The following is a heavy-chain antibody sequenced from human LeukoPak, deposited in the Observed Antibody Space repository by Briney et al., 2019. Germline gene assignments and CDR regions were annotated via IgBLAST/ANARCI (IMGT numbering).Heavy chain of an antibody. V-gene: IGHV3-7*01. CDR1: GYTFSSQW. CDR3: ARAFS. D-gene: IGHD3-16*01. CDR2: IKEDGSEK. J-gene: IGHJ5*02. Sequence: GGSLRLSCAASGYTFSSQWMSWVRQAPGKGLEWVANIKEDGSEKSYVDSVKGRFTISRDNAKNSLYLQMNSLRAEDTAVYYCARAFSWGQGTLVTVSS.